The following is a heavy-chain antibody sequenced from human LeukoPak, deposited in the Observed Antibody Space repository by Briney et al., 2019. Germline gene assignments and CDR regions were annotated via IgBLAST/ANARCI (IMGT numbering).Heavy chain of an antibody. Sequence: PSGTLSLTCAVSGGSISSSNWWSWVRQPPGKGLEWIGEIYHSGSTNYNPSLKSRVTISVDKSKNQFSLKLSSVTAADTAVYYCARRIVDFWSGPRQAYYMDVWGKGTTVTVSS. V-gene: IGHV4-4*02. CDR1: GGSISSSNW. CDR2: IYHSGST. CDR3: ARRIVDFWSGPRQAYYMDV. J-gene: IGHJ6*03. D-gene: IGHD3-3*01.